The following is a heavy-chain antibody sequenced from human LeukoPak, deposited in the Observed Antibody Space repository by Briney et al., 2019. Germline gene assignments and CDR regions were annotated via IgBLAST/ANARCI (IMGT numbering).Heavy chain of an antibody. CDR1: GFTFSSYS. CDR2: ISSSSSYI. D-gene: IGHD3-3*01. Sequence: PGGSLRLSCAASGFTFSSYSMNWVRRAPGKGLEWVSYISSSSSYIYYADSVKGRFTISRDNAKNSLYLQMNSLRAEDTAVYYCARDENTIFGVVYEYNWFDPWGQGTLVTVSS. CDR3: ARDENTIFGVVYEYNWFDP. V-gene: IGHV3-21*01. J-gene: IGHJ5*02.